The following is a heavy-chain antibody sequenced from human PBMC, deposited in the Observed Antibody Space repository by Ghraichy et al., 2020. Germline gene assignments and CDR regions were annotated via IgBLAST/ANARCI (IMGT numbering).Heavy chain of an antibody. D-gene: IGHD3-3*01. CDR1: GFTFSNAW. J-gene: IGHJ4*02. CDR2: IKSKTDGGTT. CDR3: TSTYYDFWSGYPQFDY. Sequence: GETLNISCAASGFTFSNAWMSWVRQAPGKGLEWVGRIKSKTDGGTTDYAAPVKGRFTISRDDSKNTLYLQMNSLKTEDTAVYYCTSTYYDFWSGYPQFDYWGQGTLVTVSS. V-gene: IGHV3-15*01.